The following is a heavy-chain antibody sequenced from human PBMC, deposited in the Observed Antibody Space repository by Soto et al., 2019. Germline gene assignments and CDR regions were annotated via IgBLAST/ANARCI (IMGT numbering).Heavy chain of an antibody. CDR3: ARGVPGY. CDR2: INHSGST. CDR1: GGSFIGYN. J-gene: IGHJ4*02. Sequence: SETLSLTCAVYGGSFIGYNWSWVRQSPGKGLEWIGEINHSGSTNYNPSLKSRVTISVDTSKNQFSLKLGSVTAADTAVYYCARGVPGYWGQGTLVTVSS. V-gene: IGHV4-34*01.